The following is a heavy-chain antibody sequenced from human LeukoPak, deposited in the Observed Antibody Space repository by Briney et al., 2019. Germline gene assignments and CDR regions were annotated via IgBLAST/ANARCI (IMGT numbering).Heavy chain of an antibody. CDR2: IDYSRDT. J-gene: IGHJ4*02. V-gene: IGHV4-59*03. CDR3: ATNGPHYYDKSGYLDS. D-gene: IGHD3-22*01. Sequence: SETLSLTCTVSGGSISSYYWSWIRQPPGKGLEWIGNIDYSRDTNYNPSLRSRVTILVDKSRNQFSLKLNSVTAADTAVYYCATNGPHYYDKSGYLDSWGQGTLVTVSS. CDR1: GGSISSYY.